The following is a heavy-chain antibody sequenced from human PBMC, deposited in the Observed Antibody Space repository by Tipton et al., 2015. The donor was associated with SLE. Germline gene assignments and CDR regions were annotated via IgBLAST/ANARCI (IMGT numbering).Heavy chain of an antibody. CDR3: ARDPILQDAFDI. CDR1: GGSISSYY. D-gene: IGHD2-2*02. V-gene: IGHV4-59*12. CDR2: IYYSGST. Sequence: GLVKPSETLSLTCTVSGGSISSYYWSWIRQPPGKGLEWIGYIYYSGSTNYNPSLKSRVTISVDTSKNQFSLKLSSVTAADTAVCYCARDPILQDAFDIWGQGTMVTVSS. J-gene: IGHJ3*02.